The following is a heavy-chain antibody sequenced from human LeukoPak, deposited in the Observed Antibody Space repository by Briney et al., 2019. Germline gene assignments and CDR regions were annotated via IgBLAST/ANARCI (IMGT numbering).Heavy chain of an antibody. CDR2: IYYSGST. D-gene: IGHD6-19*01. CDR1: GGSISSYY. V-gene: IGHV4-59*01. J-gene: IGHJ5*02. Sequence: SETLSLTCTVSGGSISSYYWSWIRQPPGKGLEWIGYIYYSGSTNYNPSLKSRVTISVDTSKNQFSLKLSSVTAADTAVYYCARVGSSGWYLRDNWFDPWGQGTLVTVSS. CDR3: ARVGSSGWYLRDNWFDP.